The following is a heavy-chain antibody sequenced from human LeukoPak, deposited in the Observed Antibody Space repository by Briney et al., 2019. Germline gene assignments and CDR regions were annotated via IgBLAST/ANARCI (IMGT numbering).Heavy chain of an antibody. J-gene: IGHJ4*02. CDR1: GYTFTIYA. CDR2: INPGNGKT. D-gene: IGHD5-24*01. CDR3: ARNNWLTELDY. Sequence: GASVKVSCTASGYTFTIYALHWVRQAPGQRLNWMGWINPGNGKTKYSQKLQGRVTITRDTSANTAYLELSSLRSEDTAVYYCARNNWLTELDYWGQGTLVTVSS. V-gene: IGHV1-3*01.